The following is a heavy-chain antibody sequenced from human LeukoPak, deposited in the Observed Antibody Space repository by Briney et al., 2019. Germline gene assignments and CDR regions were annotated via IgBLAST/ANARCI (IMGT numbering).Heavy chain of an antibody. CDR2: ISGSGGST. Sequence: GGSLRLSCAASGFTFSSYAMSWVRQAPGKGLEWVPAISGSGGSTYYADSVKGRFTISRDNSKNTLYLQMNSLRAEDTAVYYCAKDFWFLEWLSFDYWGQGTLVTVSS. CDR1: GFTFSSYA. CDR3: AKDFWFLEWLSFDY. J-gene: IGHJ4*02. D-gene: IGHD3-3*01. V-gene: IGHV3-23*01.